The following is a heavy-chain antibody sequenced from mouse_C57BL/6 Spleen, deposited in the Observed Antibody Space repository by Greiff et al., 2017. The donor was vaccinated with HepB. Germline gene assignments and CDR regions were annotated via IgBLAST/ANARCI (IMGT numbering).Heavy chain of an antibody. J-gene: IGHJ4*01. D-gene: IGHD3-2*02. V-gene: IGHV1-59*01. Sequence: VQLQQPGAELVRPGTSVKLSCKASGYTFTSYWMHWVKQRPGQGLEWIGVIDPSDSYTNYNQKFKGKATLTVDTSTSTAYMQLSSLTSEDSAVYYCARGGSSDYYAMDYWGQGTSVTVSS. CDR3: ARGGSSDYYAMDY. CDR1: GYTFTSYW. CDR2: IDPSDSYT.